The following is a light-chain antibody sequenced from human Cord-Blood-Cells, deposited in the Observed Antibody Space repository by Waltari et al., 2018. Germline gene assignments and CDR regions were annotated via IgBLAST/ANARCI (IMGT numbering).Light chain of an antibody. V-gene: IGLV8-61*01. CDR2: STN. Sequence: QTVVTQEPSFSVSPGGTVTLTCGLNSGSVSTSYYPSWYQQTPGQAPRTLIYSTNTRSSGVPDRFSGSILGNKAALTITGAQADDESDYYCVLYMGSGISRFGGGTKLTVL. CDR1: SGSVSTSYY. J-gene: IGLJ3*02. CDR3: VLYMGSGISR.